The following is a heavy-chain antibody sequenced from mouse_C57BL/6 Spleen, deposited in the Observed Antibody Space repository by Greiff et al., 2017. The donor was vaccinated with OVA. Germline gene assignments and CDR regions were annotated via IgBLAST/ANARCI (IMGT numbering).Heavy chain of an antibody. Sequence: QVHVKQSGPELVKPGASVKLSCKASGYAFSSSWMNWVKQRPGKGLEWIGRLYPGDGDPNYNGKFKGKATLTADRSSSTAYMQLSSLTSKDSEVYFYARERPYYYGSSYVEFDDWGQGTTLTVSS. CDR2: LYPGDGDP. CDR3: ARERPYYYGSSYVEFDD. CDR1: GYAFSSSW. D-gene: IGHD1-1*01. V-gene: IGHV1-82*01. J-gene: IGHJ2*01.